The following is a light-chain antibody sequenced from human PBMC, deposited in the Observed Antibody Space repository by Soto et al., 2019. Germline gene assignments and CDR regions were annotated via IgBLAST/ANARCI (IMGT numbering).Light chain of an antibody. CDR1: SSDVGGYNS. CDR2: DVT. Sequence: QSVLTQPASVSRSPGQSITISCTGTSSDVGGYNSVSWYRQDPGKAPKLMIYDVTNRPSGVSNRFSGSKSGNTASLTISGLQAEDEADYYCSSFTSSITYVFGTGTKVTVL. V-gene: IGLV2-14*01. CDR3: SSFTSSITYV. J-gene: IGLJ1*01.